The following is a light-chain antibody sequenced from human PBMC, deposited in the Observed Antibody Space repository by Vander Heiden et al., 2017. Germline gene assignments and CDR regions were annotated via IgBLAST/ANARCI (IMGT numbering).Light chain of an antibody. CDR3: MQAQQTPWT. CDR2: LAS. J-gene: IGKJ1*01. V-gene: IGKV2-28*01. Sequence: AMTQSPLSLPVTPGQAASISCRSSQSLLDRNGYNCLDWFVQRPGQSPQLLIYLASNRVSGVPDRFSGSGSGTEFTLKISRVEPDDVGIYYCMQAQQTPWTFGQGTKVEIK. CDR1: QSLLDRNGYNC.